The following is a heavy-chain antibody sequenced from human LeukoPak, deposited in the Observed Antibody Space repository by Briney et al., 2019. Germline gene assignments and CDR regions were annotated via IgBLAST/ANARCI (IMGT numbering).Heavy chain of an antibody. CDR3: AICSRWSSGQEYY. Sequence: GSLRLSCAASRFTFTSYAMSWVRQAPGKGLEWVSAISGSGGTTYSADSVKGRFTVSRDNSKNTLYLQMNSLRDEDTAVYYCAICSRWSSGQEYYWGQGTLVTVSS. CDR2: ISGSGGTT. CDR1: RFTFTSYA. V-gene: IGHV3-23*01. J-gene: IGHJ4*02. D-gene: IGHD3-22*01.